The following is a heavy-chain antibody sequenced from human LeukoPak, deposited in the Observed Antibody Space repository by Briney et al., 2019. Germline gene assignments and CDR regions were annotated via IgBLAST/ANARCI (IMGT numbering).Heavy chain of an antibody. D-gene: IGHD1-1*01. CDR2: ISPNSGGT. V-gene: IGHV1-2*02. Sequence: ASVKVSCKASGYTFTGYYMRWVRQAPGQGLEWMGWISPNSGGTNYAQKFQGRVTMTRDTSISTAYMELSRLRSDDTVVYYCARERGAERRARYGMDVWGQGTTVTVSS. CDR3: ARERGAERRARYGMDV. J-gene: IGHJ6*02. CDR1: GYTFTGYY.